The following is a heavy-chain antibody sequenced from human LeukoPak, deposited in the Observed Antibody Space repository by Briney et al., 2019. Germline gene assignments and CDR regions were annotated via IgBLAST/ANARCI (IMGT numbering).Heavy chain of an antibody. Sequence: GGSLRLSCAASGFTFSSYAMHWVRQAPGKGPEWVAVISYDGSNKYYADSVKGRFTISRDNSKNTLYLQMNSLRAEDTAVYYCARDRDYGGNEGLAYWGQGTLVTVSS. CDR1: GFTFSSYA. D-gene: IGHD4-23*01. V-gene: IGHV3-30*04. CDR2: ISYDGSNK. CDR3: ARDRDYGGNEGLAY. J-gene: IGHJ4*02.